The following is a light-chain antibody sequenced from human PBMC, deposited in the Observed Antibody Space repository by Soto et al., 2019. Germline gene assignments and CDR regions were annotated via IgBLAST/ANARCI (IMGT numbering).Light chain of an antibody. CDR2: WAS. Sequence: DIVMTQSPDSLSVSLGERAIINCKSSQSVLHSSNSLNYLAWYQQKPGQPPKLLFYWASTREPGVPDRFSGSGSGTDFTLTINSLQAEDVATYYCQQYYSTPQLTFGGGTKVEIK. CDR1: QSVLHSSNSLNY. CDR3: QQYYSTPQLT. J-gene: IGKJ4*01. V-gene: IGKV4-1*01.